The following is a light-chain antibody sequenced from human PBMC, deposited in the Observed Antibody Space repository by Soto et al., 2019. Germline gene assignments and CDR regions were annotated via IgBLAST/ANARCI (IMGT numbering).Light chain of an antibody. CDR3: QSYDTNTVV. Sequence: LTQPHSVSESPGKTVTISCTRSSGSIGSNSVQWYRQRPGSAPTIVIYEDDQRPSGVPNRFAGSIDRSSNSASLTISGLQTEDEADYYCQSYDTNTVVFGGGTMLTVL. J-gene: IGLJ2*01. V-gene: IGLV6-57*04. CDR1: SGSIGSNS. CDR2: EDD.